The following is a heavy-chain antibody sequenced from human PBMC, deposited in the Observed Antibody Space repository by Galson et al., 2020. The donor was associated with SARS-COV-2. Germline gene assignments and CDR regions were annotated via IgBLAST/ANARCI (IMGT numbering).Heavy chain of an antibody. V-gene: IGHV3-33*01. D-gene: IGHD6-13*01. CDR3: ARESASSSWGEEIDY. J-gene: IGHJ4*02. CDR1: GLTFSSYG. CDR2: IWYDGSNK. Sequence: GRSLRLSCAASGLTFSSYGMHWVRQAPGKGLEWVAVIWYDGSNKYYADSVKGRFTISRDNSKNTLYLQMNSLRAEDTAVYYCARESASSSWGEEIDYWGQGTLVTVSS.